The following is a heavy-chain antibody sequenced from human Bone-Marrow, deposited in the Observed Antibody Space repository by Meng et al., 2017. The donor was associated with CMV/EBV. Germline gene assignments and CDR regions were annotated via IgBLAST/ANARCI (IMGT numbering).Heavy chain of an antibody. J-gene: IGHJ4*02. D-gene: IGHD1-26*01. CDR3: ARAMSGGTYYVYFDY. V-gene: IGHV3-7*01. CDR1: SFTFSSYW. CDR2: IKHGGREK. Sequence: GESLKISCAASSFTFSSYWMTWVRQAPGKGLEWVANIKHGGREKYYVDSVKGRFTISRDNAKNSLYLQMNSLRAEDTAVYYCARAMSGGTYYVYFDYWGQGTLVTVSS.